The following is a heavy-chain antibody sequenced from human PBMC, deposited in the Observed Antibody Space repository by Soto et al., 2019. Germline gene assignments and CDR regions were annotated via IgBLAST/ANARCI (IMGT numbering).Heavy chain of an antibody. CDR1: GYTFTNYY. CDR3: ACSIATPRGFDY. V-gene: IGHV1-46*03. D-gene: IGHD6-13*01. Sequence: QVQLVQSGAEVRKPGASVRVSCTASGYTFTNYYIHWVRQAPGQGLEWMGMINLSGGSTMFAQKCQDRVTMTGDPATSTLYMDLSSLRSEDTAVYYCACSIATPRGFDYWGEGPLVTVSS. CDR2: INLSGGST. J-gene: IGHJ4*02.